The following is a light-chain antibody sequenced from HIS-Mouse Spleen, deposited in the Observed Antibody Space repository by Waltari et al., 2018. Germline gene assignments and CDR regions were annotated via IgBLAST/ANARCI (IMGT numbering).Light chain of an antibody. V-gene: IGKV1-13*02. CDR2: DAS. J-gene: IGKJ4*01. CDR1: QGISSA. CDR3: QQFNSYPALT. Sequence: AIQLTQSPSSLSASVGDRVTITCRASQGISSALAWYQQKPGKAPKLLIYDASSLECGVPSRFSGSGSGTDFTLTISSLQPEDFATYYCQQFNSYPALTFGGGTKVEIK.